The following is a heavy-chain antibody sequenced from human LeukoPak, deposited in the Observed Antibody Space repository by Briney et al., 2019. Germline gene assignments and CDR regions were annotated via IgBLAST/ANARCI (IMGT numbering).Heavy chain of an antibody. Sequence: GGSLRLSCAASGSTFSSYEMNWVRQAPGKGLEWVSYISSSGGSIYYAASVKGRFTISRDNAKNSLYLQMNSLRAEDTAVYYCARMRPEFDYWGQGTLVTVSS. V-gene: IGHV3-48*03. D-gene: IGHD6-6*01. J-gene: IGHJ4*02. CDR3: ARMRPEFDY. CDR2: ISSSGGSI. CDR1: GSTFSSYE.